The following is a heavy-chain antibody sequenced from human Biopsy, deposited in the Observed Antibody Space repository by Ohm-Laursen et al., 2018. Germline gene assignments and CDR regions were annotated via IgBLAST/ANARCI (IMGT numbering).Heavy chain of an antibody. CDR1: GGSISGSS. CDR2: ISYIRDT. J-gene: IGHJ3*02. V-gene: IGHV4-59*08. Sequence: GTLSLTCTVSGGSISGSSWSWIRQAPGKGLEWIGYISYIRDTNYNPSLKSRITISVDTSKNQFSLKLTSVTAADTAVYYCAKHGSGWTGDDAFHIWGQGTMVTVSS. D-gene: IGHD6-19*01. CDR3: AKHGSGWTGDDAFHI.